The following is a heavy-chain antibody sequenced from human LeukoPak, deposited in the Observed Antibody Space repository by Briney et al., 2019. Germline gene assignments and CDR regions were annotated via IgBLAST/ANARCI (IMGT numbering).Heavy chain of an antibody. J-gene: IGHJ4*02. V-gene: IGHV3-66*01. D-gene: IGHD3-3*01. Sequence: GGSLRLSCAASGFTVSSNYMSWVRQAPGKGLEWVSVIYSGGSTYYADSVKGRFTISRDNAKNSLYLQMNSLRAEDTAVYYCARDDFWSGYLFDYWGQGTLVTVSS. CDR3: ARDDFWSGYLFDY. CDR1: GFTVSSNY. CDR2: IYSGGST.